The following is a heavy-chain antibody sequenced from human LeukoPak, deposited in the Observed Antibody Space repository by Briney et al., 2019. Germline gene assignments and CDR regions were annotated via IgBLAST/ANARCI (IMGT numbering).Heavy chain of an antibody. CDR3: ATDRKVGTWDPRFDY. CDR2: IYSGGST. Sequence: GGSLRLSCAASGFTVSSNYMSWVRQAPGKGLEWVSVIYSGGSTYYADSVKGRFTISRDNAEISLYLQMNSLRVEDTAVYYCATDRKVGTWDPRFDYWGQGTLVTVSS. J-gene: IGHJ4*02. D-gene: IGHD4-23*01. V-gene: IGHV3-53*01. CDR1: GFTVSSNY.